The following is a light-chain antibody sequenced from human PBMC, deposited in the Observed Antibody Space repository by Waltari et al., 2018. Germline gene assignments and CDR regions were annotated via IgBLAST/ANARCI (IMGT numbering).Light chain of an antibody. CDR1: QSIGPY. J-gene: IGKJ1*01. CDR2: DAS. V-gene: IGKV1-39*01. Sequence: DIEMTQSPSSLSASVGDRVIITCRASQSIGPYITWYQQKPGTAPKLLIYDASILQTGVPSKFSGSGSGTVFTLTISSLQPEDFATYYCQQNSNVPPTFGLGTKVEIK. CDR3: QQNSNVPPT.